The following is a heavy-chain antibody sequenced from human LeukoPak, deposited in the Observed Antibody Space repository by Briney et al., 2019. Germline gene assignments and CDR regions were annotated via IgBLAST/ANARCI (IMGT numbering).Heavy chain of an antibody. J-gene: IGHJ4*02. CDR2: ISTSSSYI. Sequence: GGSLRLSCAASGFTFSSYRMSWVRQAPGKGLEWVSSISTSSSYIYYTDSVKGRFTISRDNAKNSLYLQMSSLRGDDTAVYYCAKDVGKWESLHFFDYWGQGTLVTVSS. V-gene: IGHV3-21*04. CDR3: AKDVGKWESLHFFDY. D-gene: IGHD1-26*01. CDR1: GFTFSSYR.